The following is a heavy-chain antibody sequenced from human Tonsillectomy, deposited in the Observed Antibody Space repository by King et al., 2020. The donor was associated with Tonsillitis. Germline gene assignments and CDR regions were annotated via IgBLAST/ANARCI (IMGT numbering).Heavy chain of an antibody. V-gene: IGHV3-30*18. CDR1: GFTFSSYG. J-gene: IGHJ4*02. CDR3: AKSGGSGSYPSGWYYFDY. D-gene: IGHD1-26*01. Sequence: VQLVESGGGVVQPGRSLRLSCAASGFTFSSYGMHWVRQAPGKGLEWVAVISYDGSNKYYADSVKGRFTISRDNSKNTLYLQMNSLRAEDTAGYYCAKSGGSGSYPSGWYYFDYWGQGTLVTVSS. CDR2: ISYDGSNK.